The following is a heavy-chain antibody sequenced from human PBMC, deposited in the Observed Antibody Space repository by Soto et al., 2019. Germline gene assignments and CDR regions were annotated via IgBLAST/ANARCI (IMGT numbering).Heavy chain of an antibody. Sequence: QVQLVQSGAEEKKPGASVKVSCKASGYTFTGYAMHWVRQAPGQRLEWMGWINAGNGNTKYSQKFQGRVTITRDTSASAAYMELSSLSSEDTAVYYCARAVAVAADFDYWGQGTLVTASS. CDR3: ARAVAVAADFDY. CDR2: INAGNGNT. CDR1: GYTFTGYA. J-gene: IGHJ4*02. D-gene: IGHD6-19*01. V-gene: IGHV1-3*05.